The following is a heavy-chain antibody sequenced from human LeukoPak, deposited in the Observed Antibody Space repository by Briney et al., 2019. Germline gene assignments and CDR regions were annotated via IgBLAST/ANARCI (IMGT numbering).Heavy chain of an antibody. J-gene: IGHJ1*01. D-gene: IGHD2-21*02. CDR3: TSWGDTTAEHFQR. CDR2: INPDGRDT. Sequence: GGSLRLSCVVSGFTFNRCWMNWVRQAPGKGLEWVAHINPDGRDTFYVDSVKGRFTISRDNAQNSMYLQMNSLRVEDTAVYYCTSWGDTTAEHFQRWGQGTLVTVSS. CDR1: GFTFNRCW. V-gene: IGHV3-7*01.